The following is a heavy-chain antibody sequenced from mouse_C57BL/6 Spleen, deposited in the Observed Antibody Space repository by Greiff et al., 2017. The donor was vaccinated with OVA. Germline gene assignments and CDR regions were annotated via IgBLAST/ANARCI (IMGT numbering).Heavy chain of an antibody. CDR3: ARSAQAMGYYAMDY. V-gene: IGHV1-64*01. D-gene: IGHD3-2*02. CDR2: IHPNSGST. CDR1: GYTFTSYW. J-gene: IGHJ4*01. Sequence: VQLQQPGAELVKPGASVKLSCKASGYTFTSYWMHWVKQRPGQGLEWIGMIHPNSGSTNYNEKFKSKATLTVDKSSSTAYMQLSSLTSEDSAVYYCARSAQAMGYYAMDYWGQGTSVTVSS.